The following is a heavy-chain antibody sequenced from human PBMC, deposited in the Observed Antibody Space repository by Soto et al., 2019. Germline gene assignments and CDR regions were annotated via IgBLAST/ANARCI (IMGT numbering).Heavy chain of an antibody. CDR1: GFTFSSYA. Sequence: EVQLLESGGGLVQPGGSLRLSCAASGFTFSSYAMSWVRQAPGKGLEWVSAISGSGGSTYYADSVKGRFTISRDNSKNTLYLPMNSLRAEDTAVYYCAKSTGVRTMEDLWGRGTLVTVSS. V-gene: IGHV3-23*01. CDR2: ISGSGGST. D-gene: IGHD3-10*01. J-gene: IGHJ2*01. CDR3: AKSTGVRTMEDL.